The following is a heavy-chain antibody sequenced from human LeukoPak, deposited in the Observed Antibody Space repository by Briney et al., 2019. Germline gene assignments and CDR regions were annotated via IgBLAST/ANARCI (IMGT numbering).Heavy chain of an antibody. J-gene: IGHJ4*02. Sequence: ASVKVSCKASGFTFTSSAVQWVRQARGQRLEWIGWIVVGSGNTNYAQKFQERVTITRDMSTSTAYMELSSLRSEDTAVYYCAAVMAEDTAMVTSDYWGQGTLVTVSS. V-gene: IGHV1-58*01. CDR2: IVVGSGNT. CDR1: GFTFTSSA. CDR3: AAVMAEDTAMVTSDY. D-gene: IGHD5-18*01.